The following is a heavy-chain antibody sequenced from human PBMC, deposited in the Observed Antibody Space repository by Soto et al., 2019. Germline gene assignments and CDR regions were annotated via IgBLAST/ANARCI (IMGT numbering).Heavy chain of an antibody. CDR1: GASMRSYF. CDR2: VSYSGSA. D-gene: IGHD2-21*02. J-gene: IGHJ3*01. CDR3: ATTVVLTSTRRGIDAFDV. V-gene: IGHV4-59*01. Sequence: QVQLQESGPGLVKPSDTLSLACAVSGASMRSYFWSWVRQPPGKGLEGIGSVSYSGSANYNPSLESRVTISLAASKNQSSPRLSSVTAEDTAGYYCATTVVLTSTRRGIDAFDVWARGQWSPSL.